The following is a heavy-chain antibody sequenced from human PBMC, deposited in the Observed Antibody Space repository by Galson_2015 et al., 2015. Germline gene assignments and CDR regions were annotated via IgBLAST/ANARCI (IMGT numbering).Heavy chain of an antibody. Sequence: SLRLSCAASGFPFSSYPMNWVRQAPGKGLQWVSSISGRSTFIFYSDSVKGRFTISRDNAKNSLSLQMNSLRGDDTAVYYCTRHLGIGSGSTGYWGQGTLVTVSS. D-gene: IGHD7-27*01. CDR2: ISGRSTFI. CDR3: TRHLGIGSGSTGY. CDR1: GFPFSSYP. J-gene: IGHJ4*02. V-gene: IGHV3-21*01.